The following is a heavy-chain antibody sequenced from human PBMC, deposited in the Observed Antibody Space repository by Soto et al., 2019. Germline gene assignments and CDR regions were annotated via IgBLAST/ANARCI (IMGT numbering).Heavy chain of an antibody. V-gene: IGHV3-23*01. D-gene: IGHD3-22*01. CDR1: GFTFSSYA. CDR2: ISGSGGST. J-gene: IGHJ4*02. CDR3: AKDPYYYDSSGQDY. Sequence: GGSLRLSCAASGFTFSSYAMSWVRQAPGKGLEWVSAISGSGGSTYYADSVKGRFTISRDNSKNTLYLQMNSLRAEDTAVYYCAKDPYYYDSSGQDYWGQGTLVTVSS.